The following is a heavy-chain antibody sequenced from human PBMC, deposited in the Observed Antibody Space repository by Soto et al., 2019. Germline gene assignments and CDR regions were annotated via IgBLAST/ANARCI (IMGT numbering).Heavy chain of an antibody. CDR3: TRHGARDSGYDWVVY. Sequence: GESLKISCAASGFTFSGSAMHWVRQASGKGLEWVGRIRSKANSYATAYAASVKGRFTISRDDSKNTAYLQMNSLKTEDTAVYYCTRHGARDSGYDWVVYWGQGTLVTVSS. CDR1: GFTFSGSA. D-gene: IGHD5-12*01. J-gene: IGHJ4*02. V-gene: IGHV3-73*01. CDR2: IRSKANSYAT.